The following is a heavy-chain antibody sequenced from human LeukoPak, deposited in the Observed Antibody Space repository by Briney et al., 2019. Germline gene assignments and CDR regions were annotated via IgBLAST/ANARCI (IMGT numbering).Heavy chain of an antibody. CDR3: AAATWYYFDY. J-gene: IGHJ4*02. D-gene: IGHD2-15*01. CDR2: IYYSGST. CDR1: GGSIRSSYYY. Sequence: SETLSLTCTVSGGSIRSSYYYWGWIRQPPGKGLEWIGYIYYSGSTNYNPSLKSRVTISVDTSKNQFSLKLSSVTAADTAVYYCAAATWYYFDYWGQGTLVTVSS. V-gene: IGHV4-61*05.